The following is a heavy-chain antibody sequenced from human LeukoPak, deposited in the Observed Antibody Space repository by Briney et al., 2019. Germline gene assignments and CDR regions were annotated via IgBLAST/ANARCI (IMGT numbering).Heavy chain of an antibody. CDR1: GGSISSYY. Sequence: SETLSLTCTVSGGSISSYYWSWIRQPPGKGLEWLGYIYYSGSTNYNPSLKSRVTISVDTSKNQFSLKLSSVTAADTAVYYCARGPLRIAQLVRAYYYYGMDVWGQGTTVTVSS. CDR3: ARGPLRIAQLVRAYYYYGMDV. J-gene: IGHJ6*02. V-gene: IGHV4-59*12. CDR2: IYYSGST. D-gene: IGHD6-6*01.